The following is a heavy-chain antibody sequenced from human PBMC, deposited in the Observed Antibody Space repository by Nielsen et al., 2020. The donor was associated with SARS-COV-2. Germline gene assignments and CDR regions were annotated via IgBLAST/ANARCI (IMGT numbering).Heavy chain of an antibody. V-gene: IGHV1-3*01. CDR2: INAGNGNT. CDR3: AREDYGDHGYYGMDV. J-gene: IGHJ6*02. D-gene: IGHD4-17*01. CDR1: GYTFTSYA. Sequence: ASVKVSRKASGYTFTSYAMHWVRQAPGQRLEWMGWINAGNGNTKYSQKFQGRVTITRDTSASTAYMELSSLRSEDTAVYYCAREDYGDHGYYGMDVWGQGTTVTVSS.